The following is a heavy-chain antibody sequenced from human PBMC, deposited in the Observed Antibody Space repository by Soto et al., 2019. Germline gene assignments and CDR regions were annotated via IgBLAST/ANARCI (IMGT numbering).Heavy chain of an antibody. CDR2: ISWNSGSI. D-gene: IGHD5-12*01. V-gene: IGHV3-9*01. Sequence: EVQLVESGGGLVQPGRSLRLSCAASGFTFDDYAMHWVRQAPGKGLEWVSGISWNSGSIGYADSVKGRFTISRDNAKNSLYLQRNSLRVEDTALYYCAKDNLRVNSGYDRGYFDYWGQGTLVTVSS. CDR1: GFTFDDYA. J-gene: IGHJ4*02. CDR3: AKDNLRVNSGYDRGYFDY.